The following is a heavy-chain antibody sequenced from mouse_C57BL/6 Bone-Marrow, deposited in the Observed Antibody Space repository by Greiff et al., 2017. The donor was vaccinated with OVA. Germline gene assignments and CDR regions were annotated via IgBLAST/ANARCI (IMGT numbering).Heavy chain of an antibody. D-gene: IGHD1-1*01. Sequence: QVQLKESGAELVRPGASVKLSCKASGYTFTDYYINWVKQRPGQGLEWIARIYPGSGNTYYNEKFKGKATLTAEKSSSTAYMQLSSLTSEDSAVYYCTYLSRYYGSSYSDYWGQGTTLTVSS. J-gene: IGHJ2*01. CDR1: GYTFTDYY. CDR2: IYPGSGNT. CDR3: TYLSRYYGSSYSDY. V-gene: IGHV1-76*01.